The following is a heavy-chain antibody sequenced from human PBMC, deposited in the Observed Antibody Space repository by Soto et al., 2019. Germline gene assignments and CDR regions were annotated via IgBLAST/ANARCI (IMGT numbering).Heavy chain of an antibody. CDR3: ARDMHAGFTHYFDP. CDR1: GFTFSSYS. CDR2: ISSSSSYI. V-gene: IGHV3-21*04. J-gene: IGHJ5*02. Sequence: GGSLRLSCAASGFTFSSYSMNWVRQAPGKGLEWVSSISSSSSYIYYADSVKGRFTISRDNAKNSLYLRMNSLRAEDTAVYYCARDMHAGFTHYFDPWGQGTLVTVSS. D-gene: IGHD1-26*01.